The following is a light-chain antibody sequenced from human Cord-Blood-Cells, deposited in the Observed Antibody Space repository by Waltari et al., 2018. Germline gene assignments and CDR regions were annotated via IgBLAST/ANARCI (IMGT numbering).Light chain of an antibody. CDR1: QRVSSN. J-gene: IGKJ1*01. V-gene: IGKV3-15*01. CDR2: GAS. CDR3: QQYNNWWT. Sequence: EIVMTQSPATLSVSPGERDTLSCRASQRVSSNFAWYQQKPGQAPRLLIYGASTRATGIPARFSGSGSGTEFTLTISSLQSEDFAVYYCQQYNNWWTFGQGTKVEIK.